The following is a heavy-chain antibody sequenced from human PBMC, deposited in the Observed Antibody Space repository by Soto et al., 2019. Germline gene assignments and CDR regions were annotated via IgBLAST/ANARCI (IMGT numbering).Heavy chain of an antibody. J-gene: IGHJ6*03. CDR1: GFTFSGSA. CDR3: SRQASDFWSGKPQYYMDV. CDR2: IRSKHNNYAT. Sequence: EVQLVESGGGLVQPGGSLKLSCAASGFTFSGSAMHWVRQASGKGLEWVGRIRSKHNNYATAYGAAVQGRFTISRDDSKNTAYLQMNSLNTEDTAVYYCSRQASDFWSGKPQYYMDVWGKGTTVTVSS. V-gene: IGHV3-73*01. D-gene: IGHD3-3*01.